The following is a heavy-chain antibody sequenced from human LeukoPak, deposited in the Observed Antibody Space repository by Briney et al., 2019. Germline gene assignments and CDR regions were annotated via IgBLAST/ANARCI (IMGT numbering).Heavy chain of an antibody. D-gene: IGHD6-13*01. J-gene: IGHJ5*02. Sequence: ASVKVSCKASGYTFTGYYIHWVRQAPGQGLEWMGWINPNSGGTHYAQKFQGRVTMPRDTSITTAYMELSGLRSDDTAIYYCARGKLAAPGRTGYNWFDPWGQGTLVTVSS. V-gene: IGHV1-2*02. CDR1: GYTFTGYY. CDR2: INPNSGGT. CDR3: ARGKLAAPGRTGYNWFDP.